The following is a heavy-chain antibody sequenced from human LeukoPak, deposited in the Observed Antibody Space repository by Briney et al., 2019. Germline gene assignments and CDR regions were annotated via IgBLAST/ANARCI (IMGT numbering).Heavy chain of an antibody. CDR1: GFTFSSYW. V-gene: IGHV3-7*01. CDR3: ARDAWIAVAEFDY. D-gene: IGHD6-19*01. J-gene: IGHJ4*02. Sequence: GGSPRLSCAASGFTFSSYWMSWVRQAPGKGLEWVANIKQDGSEKYYVDSVKGRFTISRDNAKNSLYLQMNSLRAEDTAVYYCARDAWIAVAEFDYWGQGTLVTVSS. CDR2: IKQDGSEK.